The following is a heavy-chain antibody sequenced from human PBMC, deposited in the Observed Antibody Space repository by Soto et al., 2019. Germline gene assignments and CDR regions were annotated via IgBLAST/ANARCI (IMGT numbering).Heavy chain of an antibody. J-gene: IGHJ5*02. CDR2: ISYDGSNK. V-gene: IGHV3-30*18. D-gene: IGHD4-17*01. CDR1: GFTFSSYG. CDR3: AKDTGPVKDWFDP. Sequence: ESGGGVVQPGRSLRLSCAASGFTFSSYGMHWVRQAPGKGLEWVAVISYDGSNKYYADSVKGRFTISRDNSKNTLYLQMNSLRAEDTAVYYCAKDTGPVKDWFDPWGQGTLVTVSS.